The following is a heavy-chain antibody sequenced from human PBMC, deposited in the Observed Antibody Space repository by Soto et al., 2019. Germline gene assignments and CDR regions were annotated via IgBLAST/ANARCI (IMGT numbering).Heavy chain of an antibody. CDR3: ARDHKGYYYYGMDV. V-gene: IGHV3-11*06. J-gene: IGHJ6*02. CDR1: GFTFSDYY. CDR2: ISSSSSYT. Sequence: GVSLQLSFSASGFTFSDYYMSWIRQAPGKGLEWVSYISSSSSYTNYADSGKGRFTISRDNAKNSLYLQMNSLRAEDTAVYYCARDHKGYYYYGMDVWGQGTTVTVSS.